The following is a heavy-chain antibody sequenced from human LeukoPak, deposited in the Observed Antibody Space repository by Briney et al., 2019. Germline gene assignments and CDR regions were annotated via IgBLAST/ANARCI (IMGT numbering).Heavy chain of an antibody. J-gene: IGHJ4*02. CDR3: AYWSSSSWNY. CDR2: IKSKTDGGTT. Sequence: PGGSLRLSCAASGFTFSNAWMSWVRQAPGKGLEWLGRIKSKTDGGTTDYAAPVKGRFTISRDDSKNTLYLQMNSLKPEDTAVYYCAYWSSSSWNYWGQGTLVTVSS. D-gene: IGHD6-13*01. CDR1: GFTFSNAW. V-gene: IGHV3-15*01.